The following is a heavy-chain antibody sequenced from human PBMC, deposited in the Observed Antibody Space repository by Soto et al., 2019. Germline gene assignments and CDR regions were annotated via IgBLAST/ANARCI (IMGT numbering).Heavy chain of an antibody. CDR2: IYYSGST. V-gene: IGHV4-59*01. D-gene: IGHD3-16*02. CDR3: AREREQALNYDYVWGSYRHFDY. J-gene: IGHJ4*02. CDR1: GGSISSYY. Sequence: SETLSLTCTVSGGSISSYYWSWIRQPPGKGLEWIGYIYYSGSTNYNPSLKSRVTISVDTAKNQFSLKLSSVTAADTAVYYCAREREQALNYDYVWGSYRHFDYWGQGTLVTVSS.